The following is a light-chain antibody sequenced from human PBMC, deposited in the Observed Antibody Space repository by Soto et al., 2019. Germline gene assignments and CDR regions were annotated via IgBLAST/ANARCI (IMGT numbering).Light chain of an antibody. V-gene: IGLV2-14*01. CDR3: NSYTSSSNLV. Sequence: QSALTQPASVSGSHGQSITISCTGTSSDVGGYNYVSWYQQHPGKAPKLLIYDVSNRPSVVSNRFSGSKSGNTASLTISGLQAEDEADYYCNSYTSSSNLVFGGGTKLTVL. CDR1: SSDVGGYNY. J-gene: IGLJ3*02. CDR2: DVS.